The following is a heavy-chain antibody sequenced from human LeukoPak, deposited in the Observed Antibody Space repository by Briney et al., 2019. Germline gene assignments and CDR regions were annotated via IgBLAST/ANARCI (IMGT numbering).Heavy chain of an antibody. D-gene: IGHD1-26*01. J-gene: IGHJ3*02. V-gene: IGHV4-59*01. CDR3: AQNLGSYAFDI. CDR2: SDYSGSA. Sequence: SETPSLTCTVSGGSISTYYWSWIWQPPGKGLEWIGYSDYSGSANYNPSLKSRVTISVDTSKDQFSLNLSSVTAADTAVYYCAQNLGSYAFDIWGRGTMVTVSS. CDR1: GGSISTYY.